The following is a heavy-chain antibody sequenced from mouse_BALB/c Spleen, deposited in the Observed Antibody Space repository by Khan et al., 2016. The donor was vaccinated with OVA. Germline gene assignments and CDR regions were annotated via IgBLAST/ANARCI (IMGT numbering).Heavy chain of an antibody. D-gene: IGHD1-1*01. J-gene: IGHJ2*01. CDR2: ISYSGRT. V-gene: IGHV3-2*02. CDR3: ARSVTITTVVATDFDY. Sequence: EVKLEVLGPGLVKPSQSLSLTCTVTGYSITSDYAWNWIRQFPGNKLEWMGYISYSGRTSYNPSLKSRISITRDTSKNQFFLQLTSVTTEDTATYYCARSVTITTVVATDFDYWGQGTTLTVSS. CDR1: GYSITSDYA.